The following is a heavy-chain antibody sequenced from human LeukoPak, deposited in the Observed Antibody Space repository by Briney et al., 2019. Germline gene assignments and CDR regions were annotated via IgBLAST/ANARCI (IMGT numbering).Heavy chain of an antibody. D-gene: IGHD2-2*01. V-gene: IGHV4-39*07. Sequence: SETLSLTCTVSGGSISSSSYYWGWIRQPPGKGLEWIGSIYYSGSTYYNPSLESRVTISVDTSKNQFSLKVSSVTAADTAVYYCARSLVVPAAYYYYYYMDVWGKGTTVTVSS. CDR2: IYYSGST. J-gene: IGHJ6*03. CDR1: GGSISSSSYY. CDR3: ARSLVVPAAYYYYYYMDV.